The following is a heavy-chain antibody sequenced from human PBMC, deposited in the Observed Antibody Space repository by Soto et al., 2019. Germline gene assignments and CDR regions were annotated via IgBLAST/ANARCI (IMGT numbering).Heavy chain of an antibody. CDR1: GFIFSNYP. CDR3: ARRDCSGWYSLDY. V-gene: IGHV3-23*01. Sequence: PGGSLRLSCAVSGFIFSNYPMSWVRQAPGKGLEWVSSVSPSGSNTYYADSVKGRFTMSRDNSDNRLHLQMNSLTAEDTAVYFCARRDCSGWYSLDYWGQGTLVTVSS. CDR2: VSPSGSNT. D-gene: IGHD6-19*01. J-gene: IGHJ4*02.